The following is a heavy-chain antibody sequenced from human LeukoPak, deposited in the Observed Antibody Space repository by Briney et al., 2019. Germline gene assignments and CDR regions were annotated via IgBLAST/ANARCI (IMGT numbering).Heavy chain of an antibody. CDR3: ARSGLLWSGESPSDY. Sequence: SETLSLTCTVSGGSISSYYWSWIRQPPGKGLEWIGYIYYSGSTNYNPSLKSRVTISVDTSKNQFSLKLSSVTAADTAVYYCARSGLLWSGESPSDYWGQGTLVTVSS. CDR1: GGSISSYY. CDR2: IYYSGST. J-gene: IGHJ4*02. D-gene: IGHD3-10*01. V-gene: IGHV4-59*01.